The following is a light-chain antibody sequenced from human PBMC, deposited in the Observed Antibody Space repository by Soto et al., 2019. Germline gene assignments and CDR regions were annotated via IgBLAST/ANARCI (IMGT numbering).Light chain of an antibody. V-gene: IGLV3-21*02. Sequence: SSELTQPPSVSVAPGQTATITCRGNDIGSKSVHWYQQKPGQAPVLVVYDNRDRPSGIPARFSGSRSGNTATLTISRVEAGDEADYYCQVWDISSDHWVFGGGTKLTVL. CDR3: QVWDISSDHWV. CDR2: DNR. CDR1: DIGSKS. J-gene: IGLJ3*02.